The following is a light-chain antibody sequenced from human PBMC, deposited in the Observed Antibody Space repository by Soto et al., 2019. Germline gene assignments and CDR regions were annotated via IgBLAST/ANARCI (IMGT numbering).Light chain of an antibody. V-gene: IGLV2-8*01. CDR3: SSYAGSNKLV. CDR1: NSDVGGYNH. CDR2: EVS. Sequence: QSALTQPPSASRSPGQSATISCTGTNSDVGGYNHVSWYQQHPGKTPKLMIYEVSKRPSGVPDRFSGSKSGNTASLTVSGLQAEDEADYYCSSYAGSNKLVFGGGTKLTVL. J-gene: IGLJ3*02.